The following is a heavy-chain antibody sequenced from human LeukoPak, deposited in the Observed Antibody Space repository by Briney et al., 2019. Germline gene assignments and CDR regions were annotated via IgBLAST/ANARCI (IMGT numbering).Heavy chain of an antibody. V-gene: IGHV3-66*01. D-gene: IGHD1-26*01. CDR3: ARGGSYYEWDY. CDR2: IYSGGNT. Sequence: SGGSLRLSCAASGFTVSSNYMSWVRQAPGKGLEWVSVIYSGGNTYYADSVKGRFTISRDNSKNTLYLQMNSLRAEDTAVYYCARGGSYYEWDYWGQGTLVTVSS. J-gene: IGHJ4*02. CDR1: GFTVSSNY.